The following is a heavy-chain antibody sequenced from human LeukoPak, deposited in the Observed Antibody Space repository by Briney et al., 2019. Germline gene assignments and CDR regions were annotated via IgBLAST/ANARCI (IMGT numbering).Heavy chain of an antibody. V-gene: IGHV3-53*01. CDR3: AKVAYYYGSGSYYKSPLDY. D-gene: IGHD3-10*01. CDR1: GFIVSDNY. CDR2: IYIGGST. J-gene: IGHJ4*02. Sequence: GGSLRLSCAASGFIVSDNYMSWVRQAPGKGLEWVSVIYIGGSTHYTDSVKGRFTISRDNSKNTLYLQMNSLRAEDTGLYYCAKVAYYYGSGSYYKSPLDYWGQGTLVTVSS.